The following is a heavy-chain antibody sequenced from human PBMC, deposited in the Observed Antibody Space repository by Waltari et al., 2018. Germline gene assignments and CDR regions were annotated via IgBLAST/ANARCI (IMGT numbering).Heavy chain of an antibody. CDR3: AKESIAAHAFDI. D-gene: IGHD6-6*01. CDR1: GFTFDDYA. V-gene: IGHV3-9*01. CDR2: ISWNSGSI. J-gene: IGHJ3*02. Sequence: EVQLVESGGGLVQPGRSLRLSYAASGFTFDDYAMHWVRQAPGKGLEWVSGISWNSGSIGYADSVKGRFTISRDNAKNSLYLQMNSLRAEDTALYYCAKESIAAHAFDIWGQGTMVTVSS.